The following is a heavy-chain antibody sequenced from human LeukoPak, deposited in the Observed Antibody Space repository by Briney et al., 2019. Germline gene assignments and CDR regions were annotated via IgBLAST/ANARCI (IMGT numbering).Heavy chain of an antibody. CDR3: ARARAIYYYDSSGYYSRPNAFDI. Sequence: SETLSLTCAVSGGPISSNNWWTWVRQSPGKGLEWIGYIYYSGSTNYNPSLKSRVTISVDTSKNQFSLKLSSVTAADTAVYYCARARAIYYYDSSGYYSRPNAFDIWGQGAMVTVSS. J-gene: IGHJ3*02. CDR2: IYYSGST. V-gene: IGHV4-4*02. D-gene: IGHD3-22*01. CDR1: GGPISSNNW.